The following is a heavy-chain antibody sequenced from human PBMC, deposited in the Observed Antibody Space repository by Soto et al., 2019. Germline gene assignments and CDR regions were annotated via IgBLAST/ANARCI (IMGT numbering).Heavy chain of an antibody. Sequence: GGSLRLSCAASGFTFSSYGMHWVRQAPGKGLEWVAVIWHDGSNKYYADSVKGRFTISRDNSKNTLYLQMNSLRAEDTAVYYCARSEGYCSGGSCYYYYGMDVWGQGTTVTVSS. CDR2: IWHDGSNK. D-gene: IGHD2-15*01. V-gene: IGHV3-33*01. J-gene: IGHJ6*02. CDR3: ARSEGYCSGGSCYYYYGMDV. CDR1: GFTFSSYG.